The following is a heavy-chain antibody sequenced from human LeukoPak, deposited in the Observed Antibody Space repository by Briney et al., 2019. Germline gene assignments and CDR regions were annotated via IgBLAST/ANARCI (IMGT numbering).Heavy chain of an antibody. D-gene: IGHD6-13*01. V-gene: IGHV4-34*01. CDR3: ARRRIAAVLLSWFDP. CDR2: INHGGST. J-gene: IGHJ5*02. CDR1: GGSFSGYY. Sequence: PSETLSLTCAVYGGSFSGYYCSWIRQPPEKGLEWIGEINHGGSTNYNPSLKSRVTISVDTSKNQFSLKLSSVTAADTAVYYCARRRIAAVLLSWFDPWGQGTLVTVSS.